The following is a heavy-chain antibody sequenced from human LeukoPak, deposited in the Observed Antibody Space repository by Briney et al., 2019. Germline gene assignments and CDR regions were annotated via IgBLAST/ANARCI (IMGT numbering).Heavy chain of an antibody. J-gene: IGHJ6*02. CDR1: GFTFSSYG. CDR3: ARHSREYGMDV. Sequence: GGSLRLSCAASGFTFSSYGMHWVRQAPGRGLEWVSEITSGGTSAYYADSVKGRFTISRDNSKNTLYLQMHSLRGEDTAEYYCARHSREYGMDVWGQGTTVTVAS. CDR2: ITSGGTSA. V-gene: IGHV3-NL1*01. D-gene: IGHD6-13*01.